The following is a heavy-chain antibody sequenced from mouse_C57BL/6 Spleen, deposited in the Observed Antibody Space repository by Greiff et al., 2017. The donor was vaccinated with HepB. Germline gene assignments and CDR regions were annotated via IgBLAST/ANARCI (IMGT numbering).Heavy chain of an antibody. CDR2: IWTGGGT. J-gene: IGHJ3*01. V-gene: IGHV2-9-1*01. Sequence: VQRVESGPGLVAPSQSLSITCTVSGFSLTSYAISWVRQPPGKGLEWLGVIWTGGGTNYNSALKSRLSISKDNSKSQVFLKMNSLQTDDTARYYCARNSDYYGSSPFAYWGQGTLVTVSA. CDR3: ARNSDYYGSSPFAY. D-gene: IGHD1-1*01. CDR1: GFSLTSYA.